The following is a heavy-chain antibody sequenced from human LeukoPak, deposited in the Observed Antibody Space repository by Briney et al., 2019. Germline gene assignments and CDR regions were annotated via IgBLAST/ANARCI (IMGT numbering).Heavy chain of an antibody. D-gene: IGHD2-15*01. CDR3: ASEVRYCSGGSCLFDP. CDR2: IIPIFGTA. Sequence: SVKVSCKASGGTFSSYAISWVRQAPGQGLDWMGGIIPIFGTANYAQKFQGRVTITTDESTSTAYMELSSLRSEDTAVYYCASEVRYCSGGSCLFDPWGQGTLVTVSS. V-gene: IGHV1-69*05. CDR1: GGTFSSYA. J-gene: IGHJ5*02.